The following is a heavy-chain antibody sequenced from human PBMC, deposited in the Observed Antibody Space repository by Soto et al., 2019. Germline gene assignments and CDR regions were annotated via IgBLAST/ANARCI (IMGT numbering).Heavy chain of an antibody. D-gene: IGHD1-1*01. V-gene: IGHV4-4*02. J-gene: IGHJ4*02. CDR2: IHHSGST. Sequence: QVKLQESGPGLVKPSGTLALTCAVSGDSIRSTNGWSWVRQAQGEGLEWIREIHHSGSTKYNPSLKSRVKISVDKSKNQFSLMLASVTDSDTDVYYCARGETQQQRDHWGQGTLVTVSS. CDR1: GDSIRSTNG. CDR3: ARGETQQQRDH.